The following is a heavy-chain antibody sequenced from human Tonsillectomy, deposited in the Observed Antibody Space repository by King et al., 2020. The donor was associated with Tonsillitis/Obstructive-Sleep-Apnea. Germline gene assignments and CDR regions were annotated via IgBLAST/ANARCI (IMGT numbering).Heavy chain of an antibody. Sequence: FTLQESGPTLVKPTQTLTLTCTFSGFSLSTSGVGVGWIRQPPGKALEWLALIYWDDDKRYSPSLKSRLTITKDTSKNQVVLTMTNMDPVDTATYYCAHRQRAIVVVPAAVGGAFDIWGQGTMVTVSS. CDR3: AHRQRAIVVVPAAVGGAFDI. V-gene: IGHV2-5*02. CDR2: IYWDDDK. J-gene: IGHJ3*02. CDR1: GFSLSTSGVG. D-gene: IGHD2-2*01.